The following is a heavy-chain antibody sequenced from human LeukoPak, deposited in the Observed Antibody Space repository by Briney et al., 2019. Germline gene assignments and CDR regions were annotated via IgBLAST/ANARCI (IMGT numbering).Heavy chain of an antibody. V-gene: IGHV1-69*05. Sequence: SVKVSCKASGGTFSSYAISWVRQAPGQGLEWMGGIIPIFGTANYAQKFQGRVTITTDESTSTAYMELSSLRSEDTAVYYCSLSPSPPYYYYYMDVWGKGTTVTVSS. CDR1: GGTFSSYA. J-gene: IGHJ6*03. D-gene: IGHD3-16*01. CDR3: SLSPSPPYYYYYMDV. CDR2: IIPIFGTA.